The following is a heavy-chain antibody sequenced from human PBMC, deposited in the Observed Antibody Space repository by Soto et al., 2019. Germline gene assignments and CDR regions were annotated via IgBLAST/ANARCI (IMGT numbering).Heavy chain of an antibody. J-gene: IGHJ6*02. CDR1: GYIFTSYW. D-gene: IGHD2-2*01. Sequence: PGESLKISCKGSGYIFTSYWISWVRQMPGKGLEWMGRIDPSDSYTNYSPSFQGHVTMSTDKSMSTAYLQWSSLEASDTAMYYCARRYCSSTTCPRNYYAMDVWGRGTKVTVSS. V-gene: IGHV5-10-1*01. CDR3: ARRYCSSTTCPRNYYAMDV. CDR2: IDPSDSYT.